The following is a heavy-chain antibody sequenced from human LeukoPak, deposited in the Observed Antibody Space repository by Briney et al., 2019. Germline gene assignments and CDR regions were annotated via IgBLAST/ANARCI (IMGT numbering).Heavy chain of an antibody. V-gene: IGHV3-74*01. CDR2: INSDGRST. Sequence: GGSLRLPCAASGFTFSSNWMHWVRQAPGAGLVWVSRINSDGRSTSYADSVKGRFTISRDSVMNTVFLQMNSLTAGDTAVYYCASEDQGGNSRKFDYWGQGTLVTVSS. CDR1: GFTFSSNW. J-gene: IGHJ4*02. CDR3: ASEDQGGNSRKFDY. D-gene: IGHD4-23*01.